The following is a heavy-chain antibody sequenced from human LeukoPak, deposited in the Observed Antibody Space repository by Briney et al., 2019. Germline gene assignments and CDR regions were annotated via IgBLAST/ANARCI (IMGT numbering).Heavy chain of an antibody. CDR3: VRDRAAPDS. D-gene: IGHD3-10*01. J-gene: IGHJ4*02. CDR2: ITYNSDAI. CDR1: GFTFTHYA. Sequence: GGSLRLSCAASGFTFTHYAMNWVRQAPGKGLEWLSYITYNSDAIYYADSVKGRFTVSRDNAKNSIYVQMDNLRAEDTAVYYCVRDRAAPDSWGQGTLVTVSS. V-gene: IGHV3-48*04.